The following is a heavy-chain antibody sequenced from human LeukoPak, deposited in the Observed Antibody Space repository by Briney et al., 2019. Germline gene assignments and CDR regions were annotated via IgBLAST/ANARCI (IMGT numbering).Heavy chain of an antibody. Sequence: GGSLRLSCAASGFTFSSHWMSWVRQAPGKGLERVANIKQDGSQTKYVDSVKGRFTISRDNAKNSLYLQMNSLRAEDTAVYYCARDERPVYGMDVWGQGTTVTVSS. D-gene: IGHD1-1*01. J-gene: IGHJ6*02. CDR3: ARDERPVYGMDV. CDR2: IKQDGSQT. V-gene: IGHV3-7*01. CDR1: GFTFSSHW.